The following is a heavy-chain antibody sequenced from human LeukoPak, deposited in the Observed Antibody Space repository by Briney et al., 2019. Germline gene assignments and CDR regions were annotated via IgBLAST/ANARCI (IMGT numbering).Heavy chain of an antibody. V-gene: IGHV3-23*01. CDR1: GFTFSNYA. Sequence: TGGSLRLSCAASGFTFSNYAMSWVRQAPGKGLEWVSAISGSGGSTYYADSVKGRFTISRDNSKNTLYLQMNSLRAEDTAVYYCASSPYSSGWYLLDYWGQGTLVTVSS. D-gene: IGHD6-19*01. J-gene: IGHJ4*02. CDR3: ASSPYSSGWYLLDY. CDR2: ISGSGGST.